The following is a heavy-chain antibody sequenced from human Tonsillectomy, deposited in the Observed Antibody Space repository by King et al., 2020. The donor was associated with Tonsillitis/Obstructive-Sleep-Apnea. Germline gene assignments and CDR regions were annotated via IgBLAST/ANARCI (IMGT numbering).Heavy chain of an antibody. D-gene: IGHD2-15*01. CDR3: ARRFCSGGDCYATSGNFDL. CDR2: IYPDDSGT. CDR1: GFRFINYW. V-gene: IGHV5-51*01. J-gene: IGHJ2*01. Sequence: QLVQSGAEVKKPGESLKISCQGSGFRFINYWIGWVRQMPGRGREWMGNIYPDDSGTRYSPSFEGQVTISADKSTSTAYLQWSSLKASDTAMYYCARRFCSGGDCYATSGNFDLWGRGTLVTVSS.